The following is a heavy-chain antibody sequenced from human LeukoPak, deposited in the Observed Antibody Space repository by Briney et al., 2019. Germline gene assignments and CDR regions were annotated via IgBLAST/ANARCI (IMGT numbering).Heavy chain of an antibody. CDR2: IKQDGSEK. CDR1: GFTFSYYS. D-gene: IGHD1-26*01. CDR3: ARDGKWGEFDY. V-gene: IGHV3-7*01. J-gene: IGHJ4*02. Sequence: PGGSLRLSCAASGFTFSYYSMNWVRRAPGKGLEWVANIKQDGSEKYYVDSVKGRFTISRDNAKNSLYLQMNSLRAEDTAVYYCARDGKWGEFDYWGQGTLVTVSS.